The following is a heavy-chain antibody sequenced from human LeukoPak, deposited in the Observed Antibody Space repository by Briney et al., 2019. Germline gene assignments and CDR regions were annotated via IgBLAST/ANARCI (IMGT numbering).Heavy chain of an antibody. Sequence: GRSLRLSCAASGFTFSSYAMHWVRQAPGKGLGWVAVISYGGSNKYYADSVKGRFTISRDNSKNTLYLQMNSLRAEDTAVYYCARDLGATTLLYYYGMDVWGQGTTVPSP. V-gene: IGHV3-30-3*01. J-gene: IGHJ6*02. CDR2: ISYGGSNK. CDR3: ARDLGATTLLYYYGMDV. D-gene: IGHD1-26*01. CDR1: GFTFSSYA.